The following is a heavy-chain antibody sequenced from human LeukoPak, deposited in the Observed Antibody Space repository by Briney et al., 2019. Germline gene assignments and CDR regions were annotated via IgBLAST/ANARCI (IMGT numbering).Heavy chain of an antibody. J-gene: IGHJ4*02. Sequence: PGGSLRLSCAASGFXFSNYWMHWVRQAPGKGLVWVSRINSDGSSTSHADSVKGRFTISRDNAKNTLYLQMNSLRAEDTAVYYCTRDSDSSRYTIDYWGQGALVTVSS. CDR3: TRDSDSSRYTIDY. CDR2: INSDGSST. V-gene: IGHV3-74*01. CDR1: GFXFSNYW. D-gene: IGHD3-22*01.